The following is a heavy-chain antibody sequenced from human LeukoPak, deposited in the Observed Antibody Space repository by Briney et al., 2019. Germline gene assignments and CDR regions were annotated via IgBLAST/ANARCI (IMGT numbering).Heavy chain of an antibody. CDR3: ARVTMGWFGAFDI. J-gene: IGHJ3*02. CDR2: IIGSGTSS. CDR1: GFTFNSFA. V-gene: IGHV3-23*01. D-gene: IGHD3-10*01. Sequence: PGGSLRLSCAASGFTFNSFAFSWVRQAPGKGLEWVSAIIGSGTSSYYADSVKGRFTISRDNSNNTLYLQMNSLRAEDTAVYYCARVTMGWFGAFDIWGQGTMVTVSS.